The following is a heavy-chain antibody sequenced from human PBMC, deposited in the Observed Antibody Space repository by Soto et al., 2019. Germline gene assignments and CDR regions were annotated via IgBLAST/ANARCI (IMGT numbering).Heavy chain of an antibody. V-gene: IGHV1-69*01. Sequence: QVQLVQSGAEVKKPGSSVKVSCRASGVSFTDHGISWLRQAPGQGLEWIGGFTPKFGTANYAPKFQGRVSITAAESKTTASLTLSSLIPEDTSVYFGARGVVSVFEHWYLDLWGRGTLITVSS. J-gene: IGHJ2*01. CDR2: FTPKFGTA. D-gene: IGHD2-21*01. CDR3: ARGVVSVFEHWYLDL. CDR1: GVSFTDHG.